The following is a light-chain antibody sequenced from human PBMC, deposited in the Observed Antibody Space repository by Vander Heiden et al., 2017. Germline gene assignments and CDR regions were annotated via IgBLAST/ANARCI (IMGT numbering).Light chain of an antibody. V-gene: IGLV1-44*01. CDR3: ARWDDSLSNWV. Sequence: QSVLTQPPSASGHPGPSDTIPCSGSSSNIGSNTVNWYQQLPGTAPKLLIYSNNQRPSGVPDRFSGSKSGTSASLGISGLQSEDEADYDCARWDDSLSNWVFGGGTKLTVL. J-gene: IGLJ3*02. CDR2: SNN. CDR1: SSNIGSNT.